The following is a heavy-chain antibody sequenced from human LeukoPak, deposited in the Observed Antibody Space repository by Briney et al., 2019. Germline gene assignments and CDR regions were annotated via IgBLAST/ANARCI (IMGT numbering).Heavy chain of an antibody. CDR1: GFTFTDYT. CDR2: IFPRSGFI. V-gene: IGHV3-48*02. J-gene: IGHJ3*01. D-gene: IGHD5-24*01. CDR3: VRDYNYAFDV. Sequence: GGSLRLSCAASGFTFTDYTLNWVRQAPGKGLEWISYIFPRSGFISYADAVKGRFTISTDNAKTSLYLQMNSLRDEDTAIYYCVRDYNYAFDVWGQGSMVTVSS.